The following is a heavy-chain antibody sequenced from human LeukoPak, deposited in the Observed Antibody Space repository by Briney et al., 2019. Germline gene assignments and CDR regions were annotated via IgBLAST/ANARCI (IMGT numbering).Heavy chain of an antibody. J-gene: IGHJ4*02. D-gene: IGHD2-21*02. CDR2: IYNSGST. V-gene: IGHV4-59*01. CDR1: GDSISSYY. CDR3: ARVANRGGRGDSYYFDY. Sequence: ETESLTCTVSGDSISSYYWSWIRQPPGKGLEWIGDIYNSGSTNYNPSLKSRVTISVDTSKNQFSLKLSSVTAADTAVYYCARVANRGGRGDSYYFDYCGQRDLFSASS.